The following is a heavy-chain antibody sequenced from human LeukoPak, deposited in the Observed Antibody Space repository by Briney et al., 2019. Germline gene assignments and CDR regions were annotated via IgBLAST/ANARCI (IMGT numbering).Heavy chain of an antibody. CDR2: ISAYNGNT. CDR3: ARYYYYYGMDV. CDR1: GYTFTSYG. V-gene: IGHV1-18*01. Sequence: ASVKVSCKASGYTFTSYGISWVRQAPGQGLEWMGWISAYNGNTNYAQKLQGRVTMTTDTYTSTAYMELRSLRSDDTAVYYCARYYYYYGMDVWGQGTTVTVSS. J-gene: IGHJ6*02.